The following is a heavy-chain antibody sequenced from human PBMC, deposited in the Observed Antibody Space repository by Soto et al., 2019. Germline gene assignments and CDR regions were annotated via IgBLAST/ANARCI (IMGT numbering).Heavy chain of an antibody. J-gene: IGHJ3*02. CDR3: AHTLGSSWPMDAFDI. V-gene: IGHV2-5*02. CDR2: IYWDDDK. CDR1: GFSLSTSGVG. D-gene: IGHD6-13*01. Sequence: QITLKESGPPLVKPTQTLTLTCTFSGFSLSTSGVGVGWIRQPPGKALEWLALIYWDDDKRYSPSLKSRLTIAKDTAKNQVVLTMTNMDPVDTATYYCAHTLGSSWPMDAFDIWGQGTMVTVSS.